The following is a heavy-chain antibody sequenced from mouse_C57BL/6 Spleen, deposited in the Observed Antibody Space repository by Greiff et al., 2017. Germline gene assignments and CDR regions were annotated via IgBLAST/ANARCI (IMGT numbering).Heavy chain of an antibody. Sequence: VKLVESGPELVKPGASVKISCKASGYAFSSSWMNWVKQRPGKGLEWIGRIYPGDGDTNYNGKFKGKATLTADKSSSTAYMQLSSLTSEDSAVYFCARQLRLPSYFDYWGQGTTLTVSS. CDR2: IYPGDGDT. V-gene: IGHV1-82*01. J-gene: IGHJ2*01. CDR3: ARQLRLPSYFDY. CDR1: GYAFSSSW. D-gene: IGHD3-2*02.